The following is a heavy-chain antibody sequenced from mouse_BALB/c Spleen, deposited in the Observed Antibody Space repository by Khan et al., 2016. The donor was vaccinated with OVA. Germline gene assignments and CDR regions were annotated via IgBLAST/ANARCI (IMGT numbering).Heavy chain of an antibody. CDR3: ASGGSSVPAWFAY. V-gene: IGHV3-6*02. D-gene: IGHD3-1*01. CDR1: GYSITSGYF. CDR2: IRYDGNS. Sequence: EVQLQESGPGLVKPSQSLSLTCSVTGYSITSGYFWYWIRQFPGNKLEWMGYIRYDGNSNYNPSLKNRISITRDTSKNQFFLKLNSVTPEDTATYDCASGGSSVPAWFAYWGQGTLVTVSA. J-gene: IGHJ3*01.